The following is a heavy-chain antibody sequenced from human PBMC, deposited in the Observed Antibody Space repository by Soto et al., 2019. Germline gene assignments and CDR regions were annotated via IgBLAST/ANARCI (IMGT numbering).Heavy chain of an antibody. V-gene: IGHV4-4*02. CDR3: ASLWFGELLSSY. J-gene: IGHJ4*02. D-gene: IGHD3-10*01. CDR2: IYHSGIT. CDR1: GGSISSSNW. Sequence: SETLSLTCAVSGGSISSSNWWSWGRQPPGKGLEWIGEIYHSGITNYNPSLKSRVTVSVDKSKNQFSLKLSSVTAADTAVYYCASLWFGELLSSYWGQGTLVTVSS.